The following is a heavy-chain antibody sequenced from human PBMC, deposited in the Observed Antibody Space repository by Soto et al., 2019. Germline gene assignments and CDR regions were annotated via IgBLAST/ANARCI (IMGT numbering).Heavy chain of an antibody. J-gene: IGHJ4*02. CDR1: GYTFTGYY. CDR2: INPNSGGT. CDR3: ARSPCGGDCYPRAYYFDY. Sequence: GASVKVSCKASGYTFTGYYMHWVRQAPGQGLEWMGWINPNSGGTNYAQKFQGWVTMTRDTSISTAYMELSRLRSDDTAVYYCARSPCGGDCYPRAYYFDYWGQGTLVTVSS. D-gene: IGHD2-21*02. V-gene: IGHV1-2*04.